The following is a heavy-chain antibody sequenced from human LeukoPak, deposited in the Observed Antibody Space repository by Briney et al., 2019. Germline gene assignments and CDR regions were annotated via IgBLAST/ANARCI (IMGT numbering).Heavy chain of an antibody. Sequence: SGTLSLTCAVSGGSISSSNWWSWVRQPPGKGLEWIGSIYYSGSTYYNPSLKSRVTISVDTSKNQFSLKLSSVTAADTAVYYCARDLTLDCGGDCYPVDYWGQGTLVTVSS. J-gene: IGHJ4*02. CDR3: ARDLTLDCGGDCYPVDY. D-gene: IGHD2-21*02. CDR1: GGSISSSNW. V-gene: IGHV4-4*02. CDR2: IYYSGST.